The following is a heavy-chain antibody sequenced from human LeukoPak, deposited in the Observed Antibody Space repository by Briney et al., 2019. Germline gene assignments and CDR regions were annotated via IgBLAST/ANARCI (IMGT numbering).Heavy chain of an antibody. CDR1: GGSISSGNW. CDR2: IYHSGST. Sequence: SETLSLTCAVSGGSISSGNWWSWVRQPPGKGLEWIGEIYHSGSTNYNPSLKSRVTISVDKSKNQFSLKVSSVTAADTAVYYCATYFYGDYASYYFDIWGRGTPVSVPS. D-gene: IGHD4-17*01. CDR3: ATYFYGDYASYYFDI. V-gene: IGHV4-4*02. J-gene: IGHJ4*02.